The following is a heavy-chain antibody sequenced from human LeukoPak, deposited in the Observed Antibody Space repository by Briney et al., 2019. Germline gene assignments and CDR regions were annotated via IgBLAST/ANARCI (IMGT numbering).Heavy chain of an antibody. CDR1: GGSISSYY. Sequence: SETLSLTCTVSGGSISSYYWTWIRQPPEKGLEWIGYMYHSGSTYYKSSLRSRVSISVDRSKNEFSLKLTSVSAADTAVYFCARGAVVPAAGTGWFDPWGQGTLVTVSS. J-gene: IGHJ5*02. D-gene: IGHD6-13*01. CDR2: MYHSGST. CDR3: ARGAVVPAAGTGWFDP. V-gene: IGHV4-59*12.